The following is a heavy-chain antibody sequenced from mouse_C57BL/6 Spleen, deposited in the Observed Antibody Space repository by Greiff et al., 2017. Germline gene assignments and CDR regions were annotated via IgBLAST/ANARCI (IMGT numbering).Heavy chain of an antibody. Sequence: QVQLQQPGAELVRPGSSVKLSCKASGYTFTSYWMDWVKQRPGQGLEWIGNIYPSDSETHYNQKFKDKATLTVAKSSSTAYMQLSSLTSEDSAVYYCARSDYCGSSYSAYWGQGTLVTVSA. V-gene: IGHV1-61*01. CDR2: IYPSDSET. CDR3: ARSDYCGSSYSAY. D-gene: IGHD1-1*01. J-gene: IGHJ3*01. CDR1: GYTFTSYW.